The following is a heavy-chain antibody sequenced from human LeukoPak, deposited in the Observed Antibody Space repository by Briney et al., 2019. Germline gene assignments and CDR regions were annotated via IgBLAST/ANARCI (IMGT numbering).Heavy chain of an antibody. CDR3: AKDKASSWPLFDY. D-gene: IGHD6-13*01. CDR2: ISGSGGST. Sequence: GGSLRLSCAASGFTFSSYAMSWVRQAPGKGLEWVSAISGSGGSTYYADSVKGRFTISGDNSKNTLYLQMNSLRAEDTVVYYCAKDKASSWPLFDYWGQGTLVTVSS. V-gene: IGHV3-23*01. CDR1: GFTFSSYA. J-gene: IGHJ4*02.